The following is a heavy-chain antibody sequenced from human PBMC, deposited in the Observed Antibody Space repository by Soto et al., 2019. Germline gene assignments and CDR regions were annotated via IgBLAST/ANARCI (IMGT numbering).Heavy chain of an antibody. CDR1: GYTFSTYG. Sequence: QVQLVQSGAEVKKPGASVKVSCKASGYTFSTYGFSWVRQAPGQGLEWMGWIGADNGDTNYAQNFQGRVTMTTDTSTTTSYMELRSLTSDDTAVYFCARDWKGAEGFDPLGQGTLVTVSS. CDR3: ARDWKGAEGFDP. V-gene: IGHV1-18*01. D-gene: IGHD1-1*01. J-gene: IGHJ5*02. CDR2: IGADNGDT.